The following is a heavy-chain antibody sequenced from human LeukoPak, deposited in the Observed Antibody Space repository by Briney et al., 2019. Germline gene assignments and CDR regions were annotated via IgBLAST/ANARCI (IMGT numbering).Heavy chain of an antibody. CDR2: IRNDGSTK. CDR1: GFTFSNYA. V-gene: IGHV3-30*02. Sequence: GGSLRLSCAASGFTFSNYAMSWVRQAPGKGLEWVAFIRNDGSTKYYVDSVKGRFVISRDNSRNTLYLYMNSLRAEDSAVYYCAKDGVSSSVWAFDIWGQGTMVTVSS. J-gene: IGHJ3*02. D-gene: IGHD3-10*01. CDR3: AKDGVSSSVWAFDI.